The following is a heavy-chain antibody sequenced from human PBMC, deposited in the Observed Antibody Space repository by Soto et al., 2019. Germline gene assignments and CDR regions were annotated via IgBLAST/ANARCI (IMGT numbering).Heavy chain of an antibody. V-gene: IGHV4-59*11. CDR1: GGSISSHY. D-gene: IGHD5-18*01. CDR3: AGNSYGYYYYGMDV. Sequence: SETLSLTCTVSGGSISSHYWSWIRQPPGKGLEWIGYIYYSGSTNYNPSLKSRVTISVDTSKNQFSLKLSSVTAADTAVYYCAGNSYGYYYYGMDVWGQGTTVTVSS. J-gene: IGHJ6*02. CDR2: IYYSGST.